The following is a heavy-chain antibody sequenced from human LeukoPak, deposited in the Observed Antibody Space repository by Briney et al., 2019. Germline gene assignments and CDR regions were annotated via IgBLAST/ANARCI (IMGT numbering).Heavy chain of an antibody. V-gene: IGHV3-23*01. CDR2: ISGSGGST. CDR3: ANELLRYFDWSKSYAFDI. Sequence: PGGSLRLSCAASGFTFSSYAMSWVRQAPGKGLEWVSAISGSGGSTYYADSVKGRFTISRDNSKNTLYLQMNSLRAEDTAVYYCANELLRYFDWSKSYAFDIWGQGTMVTVSS. CDR1: GFTFSSYA. D-gene: IGHD3-9*01. J-gene: IGHJ3*02.